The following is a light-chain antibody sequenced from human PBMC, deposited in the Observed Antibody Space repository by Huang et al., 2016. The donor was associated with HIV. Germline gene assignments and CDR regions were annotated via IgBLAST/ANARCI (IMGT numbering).Light chain of an antibody. V-gene: IGKV4-1*01. CDR1: QNVLFSSSNKNY. Sequence: DIVLTQSPDTLAVSLGEWATINCKSSQNVLFSSSNKNYLAWYQQNAGQPPKALIYCASTREAGVPDRFSGSGTGTNFTLTITSLQAEDVAVYYCQQYYSSPAFGQGTRVEI. CDR3: QQYYSSPA. J-gene: IGKJ1*01. CDR2: CAS.